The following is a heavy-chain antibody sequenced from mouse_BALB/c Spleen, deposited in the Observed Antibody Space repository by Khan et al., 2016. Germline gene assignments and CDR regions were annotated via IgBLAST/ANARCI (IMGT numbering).Heavy chain of an antibody. D-gene: IGHD2-4*01. CDR3: AGGDYDRGYYYSIDY. J-gene: IGHJ4*01. CDR1: GFTFSSYV. V-gene: IGHV5-6-5*01. CDR2: ISTGGDI. Sequence: EVELVESGGGLVKPGGSLKLSCAASGFTFSSYVMSWVRQTPEKRLEWVASISTGGDIYYPDSVKGRFTISRDNARNILYLQMASLSSEDTAMYYCAGGDYDRGYYYSIDYWGQGTSVTVSS.